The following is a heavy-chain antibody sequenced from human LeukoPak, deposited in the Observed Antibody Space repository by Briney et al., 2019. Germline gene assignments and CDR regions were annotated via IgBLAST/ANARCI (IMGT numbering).Heavy chain of an antibody. D-gene: IGHD6-13*01. V-gene: IGHV4-38-2*01. J-gene: IGHJ4*02. CDR1: GYSISSGYY. CDR2: ICHSGST. Sequence: KPSETLSLTCAVSGYSISSGYYWGWIRQPPGKGLEWIGSICHSGSTYYNPSLKSRVTISLDTSKNQFSLKLSSVTAADTAVYYCARSYGSSWYKAHWGQGTLVTVSS. CDR3: ARSYGSSWYKAH.